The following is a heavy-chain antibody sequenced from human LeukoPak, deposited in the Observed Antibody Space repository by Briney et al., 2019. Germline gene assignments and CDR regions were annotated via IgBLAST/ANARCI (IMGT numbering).Heavy chain of an antibody. CDR1: GGSISSGGYS. CDR3: ARVVRGSGYYYDWYFDL. CDR2: IYHSGST. Sequence: SETLSLTCAVSGGSISSGGYSWSWIRQPPGKGLEWIGYIYHSGSTYYNPSLRSRVTISVDRSKNQFSLKLSSVTAADTAVYYCARVVRGSGYYYDWYFDLWGRGTLVTVSS. J-gene: IGHJ2*01. D-gene: IGHD3-22*01. V-gene: IGHV4-30-2*01.